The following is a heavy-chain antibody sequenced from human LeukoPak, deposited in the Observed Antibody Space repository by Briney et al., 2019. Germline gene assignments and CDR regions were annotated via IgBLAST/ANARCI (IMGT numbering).Heavy chain of an antibody. V-gene: IGHV1-2*02. CDR2: IIPNSGGT. D-gene: IGHD6-13*01. J-gene: IGHJ6*02. CDR3: ARHRVAAPNTNYYYIMDV. CDR1: GYTFTDYY. Sequence: ASVKVSCKTSGYTFTDYYIHWVRQAPGQELEWMGWIIPNSGGTNYAQKFQVRVTMTRATSISTAYMELTRLTSDDTAVYYCARHRVAAPNTNYYYIMDVWGQGTTVTVSS.